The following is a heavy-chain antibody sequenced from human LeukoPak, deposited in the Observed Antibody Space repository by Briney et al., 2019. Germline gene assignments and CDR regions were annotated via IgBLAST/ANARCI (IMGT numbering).Heavy chain of an antibody. V-gene: IGHV4-34*01. CDR2: INYSGNT. CDR3: ARHTTSGYCSGGSCPFDY. Sequence: SETLSLTCAVYGGSFSGYYWSWIRQPPGKGLEWIGEINYSGNTNYNPSLKSRVTILVDTSKNQFSLKVNSVTAADTAVYYCARHTTSGYCSGGSCPFDYWGQGTLVTVSS. D-gene: IGHD2-15*01. CDR1: GGSFSGYY. J-gene: IGHJ4*02.